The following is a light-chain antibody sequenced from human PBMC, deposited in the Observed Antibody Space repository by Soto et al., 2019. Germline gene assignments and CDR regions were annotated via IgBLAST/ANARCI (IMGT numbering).Light chain of an antibody. V-gene: IGKV3-11*01. CDR3: QQRSNWPPALT. CDR2: DAS. Sequence: EIVLTQSPATLSLSPGERATLSCRASQSVSSYLAWYQQKLGQAPRLLIYDASNRATGIPARFSGSGSGTDFTLTISSLEPEDFAVYYCQQRSNWPPALTLGGGTKVDIK. CDR1: QSVSSY. J-gene: IGKJ4*01.